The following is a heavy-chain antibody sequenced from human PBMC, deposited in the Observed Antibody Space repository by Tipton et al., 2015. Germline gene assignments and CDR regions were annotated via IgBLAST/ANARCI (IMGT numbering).Heavy chain of an antibody. D-gene: IGHD3/OR15-3a*01. J-gene: IGHJ4*02. CDR2: IYDSGST. CDR3: ARDSVLWTGPNDF. CDR1: GASISSTSYY. Sequence: LRLSCTVSGASISSTSYYWGWIRQPPGKGLEWIGSIYDSGSTYYNPSLKSRVTISLDTSKNQFSLTLNSLTAADTAVYYCARDSVLWTGPNDFWGQGTLVTVSS. V-gene: IGHV4-39*07.